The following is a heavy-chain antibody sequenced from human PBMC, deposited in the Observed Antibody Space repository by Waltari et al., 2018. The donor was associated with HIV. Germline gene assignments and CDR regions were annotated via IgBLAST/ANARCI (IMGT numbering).Heavy chain of an antibody. CDR1: GFIVTSNY. D-gene: IGHD3-10*01. V-gene: IGHV3-53*01. CDR3: ARELFPYGSGTQWGY. J-gene: IGHJ4*02. Sequence: EVQLVESGGGLFQPGGSLRLSCAVSGFIVTSNYMRWFRQAPGKGLEWVSVIYSGGSTYYADSVKGRFTISRDNSKNTLYLQMNSLRAEDTAVYYCARELFPYGSGTQWGYWGQGTLVTVSS. CDR2: IYSGGST.